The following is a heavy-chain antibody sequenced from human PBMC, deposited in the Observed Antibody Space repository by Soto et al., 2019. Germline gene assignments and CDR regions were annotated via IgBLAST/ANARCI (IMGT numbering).Heavy chain of an antibody. CDR1: GGTFSSYA. D-gene: IGHD1-1*01. Sequence: ASVKVSCKASGGTFSSYAISWVRQAPGQGLEWMGGIIPIFGTANYAQKFQGRVTITADESASTAYMELSSLRSEDTAVYYCARNTVRWYFDYWGQGTLVTVSS. CDR2: IIPIFGTA. V-gene: IGHV1-69*13. CDR3: ARNTVRWYFDY. J-gene: IGHJ4*02.